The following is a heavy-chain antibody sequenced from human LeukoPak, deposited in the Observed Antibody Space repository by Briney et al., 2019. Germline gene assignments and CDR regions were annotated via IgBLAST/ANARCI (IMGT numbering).Heavy chain of an antibody. CDR2: INHSGST. CDR3: ARESPYHQLQWDYYYGMDV. Sequence: PSETLSLTCAVYGGSFSGYYWSWIRQPPGKGLEWIGEINHSGSTNYNPSLKSRVTISVDTSKNQFSLKLSSVTAADTAVYYCARESPYHQLQWDYYYGMDVWGKGTTVTVSS. V-gene: IGHV4-34*01. J-gene: IGHJ6*04. D-gene: IGHD2-2*01. CDR1: GGSFSGYY.